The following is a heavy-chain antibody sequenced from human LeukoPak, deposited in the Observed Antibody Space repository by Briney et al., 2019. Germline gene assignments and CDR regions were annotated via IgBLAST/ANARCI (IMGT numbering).Heavy chain of an antibody. J-gene: IGHJ4*02. D-gene: IGHD4-17*01. CDR2: MNPNSGNT. CDR3: AREVPLRRCLDY. Sequence: ASVKVSCKASGYTFTSYDINWVRQATGQGLEWMGWMNPNSGNTGYAQKFQGRVTMTRNTSISTAYMELSSLRSEDTAVYYCAREVPLRRCLDYWGQGTLVTVSS. CDR1: GYTFTSYD. V-gene: IGHV1-8*01.